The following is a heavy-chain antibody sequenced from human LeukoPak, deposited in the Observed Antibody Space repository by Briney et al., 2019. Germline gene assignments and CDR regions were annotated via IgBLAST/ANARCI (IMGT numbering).Heavy chain of an antibody. CDR1: GYTFTSYG. D-gene: IGHD3-10*01. V-gene: IGHV1-8*02. Sequence: ASVKVSCKASGYTFTSYGISWVRQSTGQGLEWMGWMNPNSGNTGYAQKFQGRVTMTRNTSISTAYMELSSLRSEDTAVYYCARGLNTMVRRRPLDYWGQGTLVTVSS. CDR3: ARGLNTMVRRRPLDY. J-gene: IGHJ4*02. CDR2: MNPNSGNT.